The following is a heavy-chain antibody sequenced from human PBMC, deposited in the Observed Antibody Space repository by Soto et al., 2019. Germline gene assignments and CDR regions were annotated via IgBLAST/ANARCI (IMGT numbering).Heavy chain of an antibody. V-gene: IGHV1-3*05. Sequence: QVQLVQSGAEEKKPGASVKVSCKASGYTFTSYAMHWVRQAPGQRLEWMGWINAGNGNTKYSQKFQGRVTITRDTSASTAYMELSSLRSEDTAVYSCARSIVVVTALDYWGQGTRVTVSS. CDR2: INAGNGNT. CDR3: ARSIVVVTALDY. CDR1: GYTFTSYA. J-gene: IGHJ4*02. D-gene: IGHD2-21*02.